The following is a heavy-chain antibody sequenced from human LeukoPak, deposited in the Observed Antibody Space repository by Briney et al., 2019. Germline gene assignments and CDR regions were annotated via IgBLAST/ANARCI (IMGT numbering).Heavy chain of an antibody. J-gene: IGHJ4*02. CDR2: IYSGGST. Sequence: PGGSLRLSCAASGFLFISYPFHWVRQAPGKGLEWVSVIYSGGSTYYADSVKGRFTISRDNSKNTLYLQMNSLRAEDTAVYYCARDVAYGSGGRFDYWGQGTLVTVSS. V-gene: IGHV3-53*01. D-gene: IGHD3-10*01. CDR1: GFLFISYP. CDR3: ARDVAYGSGGRFDY.